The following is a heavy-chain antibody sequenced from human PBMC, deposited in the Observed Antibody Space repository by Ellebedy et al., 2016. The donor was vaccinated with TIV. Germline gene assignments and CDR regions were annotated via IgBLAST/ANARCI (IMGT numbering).Heavy chain of an antibody. CDR3: AKVKTTVALYYYYYGMDV. Sequence: GGSLRLSXAASGFTFSSYAMSWVRQAPGKGLEWVSAISGSGGSTYYADSVKGRFTISRDNSKNTLYLQMNRLRAEDTAVYYCAKVKTTVALYYYYYGMDVWGQGTTVTVSS. D-gene: IGHD4-23*01. J-gene: IGHJ6*02. CDR2: ISGSGGST. CDR1: GFTFSSYA. V-gene: IGHV3-23*01.